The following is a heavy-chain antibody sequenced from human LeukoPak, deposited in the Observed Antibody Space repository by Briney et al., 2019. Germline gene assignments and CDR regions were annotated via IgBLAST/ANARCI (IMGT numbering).Heavy chain of an antibody. CDR1: GFTFRSYA. Sequence: PGGSLRLSCAASGFTFRSYAITWVRQAPGKGLEWVSAISGGGGNTYYADSVKGRFTISRDNSKNTLYLQMNSLRAEDTAVYYCARAIFGVVITIDYWGQGTLVTVSS. D-gene: IGHD3-3*01. V-gene: IGHV3-23*01. CDR2: ISGGGGNT. J-gene: IGHJ4*02. CDR3: ARAIFGVVITIDY.